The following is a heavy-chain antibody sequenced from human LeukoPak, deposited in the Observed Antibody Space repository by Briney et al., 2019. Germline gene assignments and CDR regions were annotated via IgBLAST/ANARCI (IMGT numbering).Heavy chain of an antibody. V-gene: IGHV4-39*07. J-gene: IGHJ6*03. Sequence: SETLSLTCTVSGGSISSSSYYWGWIRQPPGKGLEWIGSIYYSGSTYYNPSLKSRVTISVDTSKNQLSLKLSSVTAADTAVYYCARESPGAYSSSWPIYYYYYYMDVWGKGTTVTVSS. CDR2: IYYSGST. CDR1: GGSISSSSYY. D-gene: IGHD6-13*01. CDR3: ARESPGAYSSSWPIYYYYYYMDV.